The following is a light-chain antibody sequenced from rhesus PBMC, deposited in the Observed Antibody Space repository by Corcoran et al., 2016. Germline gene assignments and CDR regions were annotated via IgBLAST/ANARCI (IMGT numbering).Light chain of an antibody. CDR1: SSDVGAYNY. Sequence: SALTQPPSASGSPGQSVTISCTGTSSDVGAYNYVSWYQQHPGKAPQLMIFEVSKRPSGVPNRFSGSKSGNTASLTVSGLQAEDEADYYCSSYARTNTVVFGTGTKVTVL. CDR2: EVS. J-gene: IGLJ6*01. CDR3: SSYARTNTVV. V-gene: IGLV2-23*01.